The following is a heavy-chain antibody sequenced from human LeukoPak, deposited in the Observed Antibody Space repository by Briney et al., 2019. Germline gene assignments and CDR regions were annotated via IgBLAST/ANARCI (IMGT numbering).Heavy chain of an antibody. Sequence: GGSLRLSCAASGFTFSSYAMSWVRQAPGKGLECISGFSGSGGSTYYADSVKGRFTISRDNSKNTLYLQMNSLRAEDTAVYYCAKNIGGFDYWGQGTLVTVSS. V-gene: IGHV3-23*01. D-gene: IGHD4-23*01. CDR2: FSGSGGST. CDR1: GFTFSSYA. CDR3: AKNIGGFDY. J-gene: IGHJ4*02.